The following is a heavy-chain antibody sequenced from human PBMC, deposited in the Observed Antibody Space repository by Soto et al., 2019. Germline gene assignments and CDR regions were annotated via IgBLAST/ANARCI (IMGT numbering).Heavy chain of an antibody. D-gene: IGHD3-22*01. CDR3: ARRGISTGYYDSSGYYAFDI. Sequence: PSETLSLTCTVSGGSISSGDYYWSWIRQPPGKGLEWIGYIYYSGSTYYNPSLKSRVTISVDTSKNQFSLKLSSVTAADTAVYYCARRGISTGYYDSSGYYAFDIWGQGTMVTVSS. J-gene: IGHJ3*02. CDR2: IYYSGST. V-gene: IGHV4-30-4*01. CDR1: GGSISSGDYY.